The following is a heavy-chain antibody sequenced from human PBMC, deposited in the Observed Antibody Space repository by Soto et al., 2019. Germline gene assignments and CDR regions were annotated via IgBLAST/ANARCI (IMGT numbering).Heavy chain of an antibody. CDR2: IYWNDDK. CDR1: GFSLNTSGVG. CDR3: APTQVTEYFDY. V-gene: IGHV2-5*01. J-gene: IGHJ4*02. Sequence: SGPTLGNPTQTPTLTCTFSGFSLNTSGVGVGWIRQPPGKALEWLALIYWNDDKRYSPSLKSRLTITKDTSKNQVVLTMTNMDPVDTATYYCAPTQVTEYFDYWGQGTLVTVSS.